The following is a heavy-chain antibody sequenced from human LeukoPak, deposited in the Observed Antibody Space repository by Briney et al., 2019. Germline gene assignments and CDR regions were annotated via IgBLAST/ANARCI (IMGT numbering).Heavy chain of an antibody. V-gene: IGHV3-30*18. D-gene: IGHD2-15*01. Sequence: GGSLRLSCAASGFTFYSYGMHWVRQAPGKGLEWVAVISHDGSNIHYGDSEKGRFTISRDNSKNTLYLQMNSLRAEDTAVYYCAKDPYRVVVATGNYLDPWGQGTLVTVSS. CDR2: ISHDGSNI. J-gene: IGHJ5*02. CDR1: GFTFYSYG. CDR3: AKDPYRVVVATGNYLDP.